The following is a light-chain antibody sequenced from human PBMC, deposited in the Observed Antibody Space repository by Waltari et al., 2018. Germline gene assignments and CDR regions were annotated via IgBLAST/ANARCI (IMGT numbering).Light chain of an antibody. CDR2: GAP. V-gene: IGLV1-40*01. J-gene: IGLJ2*01. CDR1: SYNIRAGYD. Sequence: QSVLTQPPSVSEAPGQRVTISCTGTSYNIRAGYDVHWYQQLPGSPPKLPIHGAPNRPSGVPDRFSGSKSGTSASLTITGLQAEDEADYYCQAYDSGLSGVLFGGGTKLTVL. CDR3: QAYDSGLSGVL.